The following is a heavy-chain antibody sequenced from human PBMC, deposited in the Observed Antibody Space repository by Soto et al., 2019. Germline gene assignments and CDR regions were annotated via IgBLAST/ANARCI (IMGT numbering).Heavy chain of an antibody. Sequence: SVKVSCKASGGTFSSYAISWVRQAPGQGLEWMGGIIPIFGTANYAQKFQGRVTITADESTSTAYMELSSLRSEDTAVYYCARGPKTGTTFDYWGQGTLVTVSS. D-gene: IGHD1-7*01. CDR3: ARGPKTGTTFDY. CDR2: IIPIFGTA. CDR1: GGTFSSYA. V-gene: IGHV1-69*13. J-gene: IGHJ4*02.